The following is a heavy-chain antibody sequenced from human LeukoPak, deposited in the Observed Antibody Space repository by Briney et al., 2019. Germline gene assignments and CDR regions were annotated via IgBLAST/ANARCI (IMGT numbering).Heavy chain of an antibody. CDR3: ARVSATVTTVDFYCFMDV. CDR2: IYHSGST. V-gene: IGHV4-38-2*01. D-gene: IGHD4-17*01. Sequence: SETLSLTCAVSGYSISSGYYWGWIRPPPGKGLEWIGSIYHSGSTYYNPSLKSRLTISVDTSKNQLSLKLTSVTAADTAMYYCARVSATVTTVDFYCFMDVWGKGTTVTVSS. CDR1: GYSISSGYY. J-gene: IGHJ6*03.